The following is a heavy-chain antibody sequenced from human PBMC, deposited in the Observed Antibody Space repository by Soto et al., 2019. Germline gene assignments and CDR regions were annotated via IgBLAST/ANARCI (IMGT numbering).Heavy chain of an antibody. V-gene: IGHV3-23*01. Sequence: PWGSLRLSCAASGFTFSSYAVIGVVQTPGKGLEWVSAISGSGSNTYYADSVKGRFTISRDNSKNTLYLQMNSLRAEDTAVYYCARDSPTVTISFDIWGQGTMVTVSS. CDR3: ARDSPTVTISFDI. CDR2: ISGSGSNT. D-gene: IGHD4-17*01. CDR1: GFTFSSYA. J-gene: IGHJ3*02.